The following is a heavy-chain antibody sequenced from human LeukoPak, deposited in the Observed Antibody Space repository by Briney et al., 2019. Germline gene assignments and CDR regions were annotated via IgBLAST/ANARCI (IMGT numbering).Heavy chain of an antibody. CDR1: GFTFSSYS. V-gene: IGHV3-21*01. Sequence: GGSLRLSCSASGFTFSSYSMNWVRQAPGKGLEWVPSISSSSSYIYYADSVKGRFTISRDNAKNSLYLQMNRLRAEDTAVYYCARDLGDYYDSSGSEDAFDIWGKGTMVTVSS. CDR3: ARDLGDYYDSSGSEDAFDI. CDR2: ISSSSSYI. D-gene: IGHD3-22*01. J-gene: IGHJ3*02.